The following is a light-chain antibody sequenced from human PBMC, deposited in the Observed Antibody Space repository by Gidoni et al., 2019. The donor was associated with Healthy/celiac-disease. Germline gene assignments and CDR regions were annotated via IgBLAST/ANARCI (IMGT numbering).Light chain of an antibody. CDR1: SSNIGAGYD. Sequence: QSVLTQPPSLSGAPGQRVTISCTGSSSNIGAGYDVHWYQQLPGTAPKLLIYGNSNRPSGVPDRFSGSKSGTSASLAITGLQAEDEADYYCQSYDSSLSGLMVFGGGTKLTVL. CDR2: GNS. CDR3: QSYDSSLSGLMV. V-gene: IGLV1-40*01. J-gene: IGLJ2*01.